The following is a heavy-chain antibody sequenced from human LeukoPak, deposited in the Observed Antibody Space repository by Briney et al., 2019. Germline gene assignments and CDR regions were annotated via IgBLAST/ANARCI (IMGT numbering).Heavy chain of an antibody. CDR1: GFTFSDYY. CDR3: ARGETSSYDY. D-gene: IGHD2-2*01. CDR2: IYSGGNT. J-gene: IGHJ4*02. V-gene: IGHV3-53*01. Sequence: GGSLRLSCAASGFTFSDYYMSWVRQAPGKGLEWVSVIYSGGNTYYADSVKGRFTISRDNSKNTVYLQMNSLRAEDTAVYYCARGETSSYDYWGQGTLVTVSS.